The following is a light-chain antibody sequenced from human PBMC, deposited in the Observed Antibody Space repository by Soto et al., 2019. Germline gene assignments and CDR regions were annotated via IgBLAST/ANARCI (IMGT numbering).Light chain of an antibody. J-gene: IGKJ4*01. CDR2: AAS. CDR1: QSVSSN. Sequence: EIVMTQSGPSLSINPFEVATLSCSSSQSVSSNLAWYHQKPGQAPRLLIYAASTRATGIPARFRGSGSGTEFTLTITSLQSEDFAVYYCQQYNNWPPLTFGGGTKVDIK. V-gene: IGKV3-15*01. CDR3: QQYNNWPPLT.